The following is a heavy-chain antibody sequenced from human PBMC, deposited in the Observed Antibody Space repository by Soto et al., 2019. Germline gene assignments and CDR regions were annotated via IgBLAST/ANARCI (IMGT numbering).Heavy chain of an antibody. J-gene: IGHJ4*02. CDR1: GGSFSGYY. D-gene: IGHD6-13*01. CDR2: INHSGST. CDR3: ARGGIAAAGTVYFDY. V-gene: IGHV4-34*01. Sequence: QVQLQQWGAGLLKPSETLSLTCAVYGGSFSGYYWSWIRQPPGKGLEWIGEINHSGSTNYNPSLKSRVTISVDTSKNQFSLKLSSVTAADTAVYYCARGGIAAAGTVYFDYWGQGTLVTVSS.